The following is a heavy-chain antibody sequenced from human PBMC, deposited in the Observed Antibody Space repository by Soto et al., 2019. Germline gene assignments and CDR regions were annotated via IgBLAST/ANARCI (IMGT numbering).Heavy chain of an antibody. V-gene: IGHV4-30-2*01. CDR3: ARLNGDPES. J-gene: IGHJ5*02. Sequence: QVQLQESGPGLVKPSQTLSLTCAVSGASISSGGHSWTWIRQPPGEGLEWIGYFSHTGGTYYNPSLKSRVIISVDGSKNHLSLKLRSVTAADTAVYYCARLNGDPESWGQGTLVTVSS. CDR2: FSHTGGT. CDR1: GASISSGGHS. D-gene: IGHD2-8*01.